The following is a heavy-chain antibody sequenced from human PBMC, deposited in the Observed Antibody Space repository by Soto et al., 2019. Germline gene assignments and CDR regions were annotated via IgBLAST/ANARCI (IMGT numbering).Heavy chain of an antibody. V-gene: IGHV1-69*01. CDR3: ARDFPSSSADP. CDR2: IIPIFGTA. J-gene: IGHJ5*02. CDR1: GGTFSSYA. D-gene: IGHD6-19*01. Sequence: QVQLVQSGAEVKKPGSSVKVSCKASGGTFSSYAITWVRQAPGQGLEWMGGIIPIFGTANYAQKFQGRVTMTAVESVTTAYMELSSLRSEDTAVYYCARDFPSSSADPWGQGTLVTVSS.